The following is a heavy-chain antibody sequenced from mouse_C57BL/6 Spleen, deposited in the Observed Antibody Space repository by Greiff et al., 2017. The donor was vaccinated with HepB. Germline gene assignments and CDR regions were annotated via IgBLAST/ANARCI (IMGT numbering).Heavy chain of an antibody. J-gene: IGHJ1*03. D-gene: IGHD1-1*01. V-gene: IGHV1-39*01. CDR3: ARDYDGSSYDWYFDV. CDR2: INPNYGTT. Sequence: EVKLMESGPELVKPGASVKISCKASGYSFTDYNMNWVKQSNGKSLEWIGVINPNYGTTSYNQKFKGKATLTVDQSSSTAYMQLNSLTSEDSAVYYCARDYDGSSYDWYFDVWGTGTTVTVSS. CDR1: GYSFTDYN.